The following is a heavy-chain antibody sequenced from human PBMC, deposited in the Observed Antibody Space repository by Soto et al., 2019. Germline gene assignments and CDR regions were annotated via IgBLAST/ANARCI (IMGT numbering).Heavy chain of an antibody. Sequence: QDQLVQSGAEVKNPGSSVRVSCKASGDTFTFYSINWVRQAPGLGLEWMGRINPILSMSNYAQRFQGRVTMTADKSTSTAYMELSSLRSEDTAMYYCASSYGSGYRAFDYWGQGALVTVSS. CDR3: ASSYGSGYRAFDY. V-gene: IGHV1-69*02. CDR1: GDTFTFYS. D-gene: IGHD3-10*01. CDR2: INPILSMS. J-gene: IGHJ4*02.